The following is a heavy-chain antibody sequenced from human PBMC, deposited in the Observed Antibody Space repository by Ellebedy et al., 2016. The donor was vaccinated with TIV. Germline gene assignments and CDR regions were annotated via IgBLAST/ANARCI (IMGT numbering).Heavy chain of an antibody. D-gene: IGHD5-12*01. CDR3: ARGLLRGYSGYASLGY. Sequence: ASVKVSXXASGYTFTSYDINWVRQATGQGLEWMGWMNPNSGNTGYAQKFQGRVTMTRNTSISTAYMELSSLRSEDTAVYCCARGLLRGYSGYASLGYWGQGTLVTVSS. CDR2: MNPNSGNT. CDR1: GYTFTSYD. V-gene: IGHV1-8*01. J-gene: IGHJ4*02.